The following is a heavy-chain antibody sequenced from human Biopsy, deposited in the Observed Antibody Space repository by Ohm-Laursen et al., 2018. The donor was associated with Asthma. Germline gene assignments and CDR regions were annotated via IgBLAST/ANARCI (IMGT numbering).Heavy chain of an antibody. CDR2: ISYDGRNT. CDR1: GFTFDNYT. Sequence: SLRLSCTASGFTFDNYTMHWVRQAPGKGLEWVTIISYDGRNTYYADSVEGRFTISRDNSKNTLFLQMSSLKPEDTAVYYCARGGLHYYEYYGMDVWGQGTAVTVSS. CDR3: ARGGLHYYEYYGMDV. V-gene: IGHV3-30*04. D-gene: IGHD2-21*02. J-gene: IGHJ6*02.